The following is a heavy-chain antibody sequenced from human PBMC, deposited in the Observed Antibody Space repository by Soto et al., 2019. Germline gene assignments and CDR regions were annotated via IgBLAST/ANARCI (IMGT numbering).Heavy chain of an antibody. J-gene: IGHJ6*02. CDR3: AKDQAPVVAATPYYYYYGMDV. D-gene: IGHD2-15*01. CDR2: ISYDGSNK. CDR1: GFTVDDYG. Sequence: GGSLRLSCAASGFTVDDYGMSWVRQAPGKGLEWVAVISYDGSNKYYADSVKGRFTISRDNSKNTLYLQMNSLRAEDTAVYYCAKDQAPVVAATPYYYYYGMDVWGQGTTVTVSS. V-gene: IGHV3-30*18.